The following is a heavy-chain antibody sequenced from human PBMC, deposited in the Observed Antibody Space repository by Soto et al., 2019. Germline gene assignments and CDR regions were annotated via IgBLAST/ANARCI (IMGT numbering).Heavy chain of an antibody. D-gene: IGHD3-9*01. CDR3: ARGYFDWFSYYADYGMDV. Sequence: QVQLVQSGAEVKKPGSSVKVSCKASGGTFSSYTISWVRQAPGQGLEWMGRIIPILGIANYAQKFQGRVRITADKSTSTDYMELSSLRGDDTAVYYCARGYFDWFSYYADYGMDVWGQGTTVTVSS. CDR2: IIPILGIA. CDR1: GGTFSSYT. V-gene: IGHV1-69*02. J-gene: IGHJ6*02.